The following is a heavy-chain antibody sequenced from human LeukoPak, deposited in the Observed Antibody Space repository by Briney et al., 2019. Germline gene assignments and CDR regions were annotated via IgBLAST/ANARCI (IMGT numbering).Heavy chain of an antibody. Sequence: GGSLRLSCAASGFTFSSYSMNWVRQAPGEGLEWVSSISSSSSYIYYADSVKGRFTISRDNAKNSLYLQMNSLRAEDTAVYYCARARYFDWLIVDYWGQGALVTVSS. J-gene: IGHJ4*02. V-gene: IGHV3-21*01. CDR2: ISSSSSYI. CDR1: GFTFSSYS. D-gene: IGHD3-9*01. CDR3: ARARYFDWLIVDY.